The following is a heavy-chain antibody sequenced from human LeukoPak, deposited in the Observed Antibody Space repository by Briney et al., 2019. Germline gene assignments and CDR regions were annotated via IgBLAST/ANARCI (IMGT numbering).Heavy chain of an antibody. J-gene: IGHJ3*02. D-gene: IGHD4-17*01. CDR1: GYTFTSYG. Sequence: ASVKVSCKASGYTFTSYGISWVRQAPGQGLEWMGWISAYNGNTNYAQKLQGRVTMTTDTSTSTAYMELRSLRSDDTAVYYCARDFTVTTYSAFDIWGQGTMVTVSS. CDR3: ARDFTVTTYSAFDI. CDR2: ISAYNGNT. V-gene: IGHV1-18*01.